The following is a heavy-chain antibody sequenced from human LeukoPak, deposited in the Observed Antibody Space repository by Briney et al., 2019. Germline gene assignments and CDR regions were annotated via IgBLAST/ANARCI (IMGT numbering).Heavy chain of an antibody. CDR3: AKDNQRWPEHNFDY. V-gene: IGHV3-30*02. CDR1: GFTFSSYD. J-gene: IGHJ4*02. Sequence: GGSLRLSCAASGFTFSSYDMHWVRQAPGKGLEWVAFIRYDGSNKYYADSVKGRFTISRDNSKNTLYLQMNSLRAEDTAVYYCAKDNQRWPEHNFDYCGQATLVTVSS. CDR2: IRYDGSNK. D-gene: IGHD5-24*01.